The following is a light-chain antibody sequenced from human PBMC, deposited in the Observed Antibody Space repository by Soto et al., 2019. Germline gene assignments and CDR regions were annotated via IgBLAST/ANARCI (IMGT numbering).Light chain of an antibody. CDR1: QSVSRY. CDR3: QQSYGIPPFT. J-gene: IGKJ3*01. V-gene: IGKV1-39*01. CDR2: ATS. Sequence: DIRMTQSPSSLSASVGDSVSITCRTSQSVSRYVNWYQQKAGTAPKLLIYATSKLQSGVPSRFSGSGSGTDFTLSISSLQPEDVATYYCQQSYGIPPFTFGPGTRVDI.